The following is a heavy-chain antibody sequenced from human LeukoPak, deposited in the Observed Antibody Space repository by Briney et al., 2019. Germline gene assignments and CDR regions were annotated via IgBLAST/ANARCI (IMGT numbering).Heavy chain of an antibody. D-gene: IGHD3-10*01. CDR3: AREVRGVLFDP. J-gene: IGHJ5*02. Sequence: GGSLRLSCAASGFTFSSYWMHWVRQAPGKGLAWVSRINIDGSSTYADSVKGRFTVSRDNAKNTLYLQMNSLRAEDTAVYYSAREVRGVLFDPWGQGTLVTVSS. CDR1: GFTFSSYW. CDR2: INIDGSST. V-gene: IGHV3-74*01.